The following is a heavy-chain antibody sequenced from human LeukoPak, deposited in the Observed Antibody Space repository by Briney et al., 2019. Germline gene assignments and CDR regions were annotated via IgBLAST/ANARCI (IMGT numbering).Heavy chain of an antibody. CDR1: GFTFDDYA. Sequence: GGSLRLSCAASGFTFDDYAMHWVRQAPGKGLEWVSGISWNSGSIGYADSVKGRFTISRDNAKNSLYLQMNSLRAEDTALYYCAKVGLLWFGELTWYFDLWGRGTLVTVSS. CDR2: ISWNSGSI. V-gene: IGHV3-9*01. CDR3: AKVGLLWFGELTWYFDL. J-gene: IGHJ2*01. D-gene: IGHD3-10*01.